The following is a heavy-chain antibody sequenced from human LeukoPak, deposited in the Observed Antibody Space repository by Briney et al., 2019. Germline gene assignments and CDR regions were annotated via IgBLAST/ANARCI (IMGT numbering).Heavy chain of an antibody. Sequence: GGSLRLSCAASGFTFSSYAMSWVRQAPGKGLEWVSGISRSGGSTYYADSVKGRFTISRGNSKNTLYPQMNSLRVEDTAVYYCARDSRSFIVMITEPRKNLVDYWGQGTLVTVSS. J-gene: IGHJ4*02. CDR2: ISRSGGST. V-gene: IGHV3-23*01. D-gene: IGHD3-16*01. CDR1: GFTFSSYA. CDR3: ARDSRSFIVMITEPRKNLVDY.